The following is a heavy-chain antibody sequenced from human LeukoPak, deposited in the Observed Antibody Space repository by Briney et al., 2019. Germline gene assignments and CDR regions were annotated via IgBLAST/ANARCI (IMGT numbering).Heavy chain of an antibody. Sequence: ASVKVSFKASGYTFTSYYLHWVRQAPGQGLEWMGIINPRSGSTTYAQEFQGRVTLTRNPSISTAYMEVSSLRSEDTAVYFCARGTTRKYGDFDYWGQGTLVTVSS. J-gene: IGHJ4*02. CDR2: INPRSGST. CDR3: ARGTTRKYGDFDY. D-gene: IGHD2/OR15-2a*01. V-gene: IGHV1-46*01. CDR1: GYTFTSYY.